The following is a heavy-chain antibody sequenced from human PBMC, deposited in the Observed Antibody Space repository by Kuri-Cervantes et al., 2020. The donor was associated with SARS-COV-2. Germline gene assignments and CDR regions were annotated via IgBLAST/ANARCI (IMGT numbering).Heavy chain of an antibody. V-gene: IGHV1-18*01. CDR2: ISAYNGNT. D-gene: IGHD7-27*01. Sequence: ASVKVSCKASGYTFTSYGISWVRQVPGQGPEWMGWISAYNGNTNYAQKLQGRVTMTTDTSTSTAYMELRSLRSDDTAVYYCARLWGTNDAFDIWGQGTMVTVSS. CDR3: ARLWGTNDAFDI. J-gene: IGHJ3*02. CDR1: GYTFTSYG.